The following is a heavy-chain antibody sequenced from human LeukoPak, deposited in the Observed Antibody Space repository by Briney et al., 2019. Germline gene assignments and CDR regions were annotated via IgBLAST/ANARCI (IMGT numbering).Heavy chain of an antibody. J-gene: IGHJ4*02. V-gene: IGHV4-59*01. CDR3: ARGRGSLTY. CDR2: FYDTRSP. CDR1: GGSISLYY. D-gene: IGHD3-10*01. Sequence: KSSETLSLTCTVSGGSISLYYWSWIRQPPGKGLEWIVYFYDTRSPKYTPSLARRVTISVDMSRTQFSLNLTSVTAADTAVYYCARGRGSLTYWGQGTLATVYS.